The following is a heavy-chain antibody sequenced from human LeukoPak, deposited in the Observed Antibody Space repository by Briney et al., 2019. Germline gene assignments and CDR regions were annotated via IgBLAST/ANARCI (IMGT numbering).Heavy chain of an antibody. CDR3: ATRGDYSDTSGNSYDALDI. D-gene: IGHD3-22*01. CDR1: GGSFSAYF. CDR2: VGHSGSA. V-gene: IGHV4-34*01. J-gene: IGHJ3*02. Sequence: SETLSLTCAVSGGSFSAYFWRWIRQPPGKGLEWMGDVGHSGSADYNTSLKSRVTISTDPSKSRFSLKLTSVTAADTAVYYCATRGDYSDTSGNSYDALDIWGQGTMVTVSS.